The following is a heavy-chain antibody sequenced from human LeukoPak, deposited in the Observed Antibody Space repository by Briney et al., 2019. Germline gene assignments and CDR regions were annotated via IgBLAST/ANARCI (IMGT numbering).Heavy chain of an antibody. V-gene: IGHV7-4-1*02. D-gene: IGHD2-15*01. J-gene: IGHJ3*02. Sequence: ASVKVSCKASGYTFTSYAMNWVRQAPGQGLEWMGWINTNTGNPTYAQGFTGRFVFSLDTSVSTAYLQTSSLKAEDTAVYYCARNFLGYCSGGSCYSDDAFDIWGQGTMVTVSS. CDR1: GYTFTSYA. CDR3: ARNFLGYCSGGSCYSDDAFDI. CDR2: INTNTGNP.